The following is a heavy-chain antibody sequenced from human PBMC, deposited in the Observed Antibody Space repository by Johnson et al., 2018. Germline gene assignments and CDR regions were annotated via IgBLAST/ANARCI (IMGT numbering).Heavy chain of an antibody. D-gene: IGHD3-10*01. CDR2: ISWNSGSI. CDR3: AKEIGVYCYGSGAGV. Sequence: EVQLVESGGGLVQPGESLRLSCAGSGFTFSTYAMSWVRQAPGKGLEWVSGISWNSGSIGYADSVKGRFTISRDNAKNSLYLQMNSLRAEETALYYCAKEIGVYCYGSGAGVWGKGTTVTVSS. CDR1: GFTFSTYA. V-gene: IGHV3-9*01. J-gene: IGHJ6*04.